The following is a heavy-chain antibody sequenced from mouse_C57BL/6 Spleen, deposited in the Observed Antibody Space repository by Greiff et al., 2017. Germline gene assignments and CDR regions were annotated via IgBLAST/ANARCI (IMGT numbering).Heavy chain of an antibody. J-gene: IGHJ4*01. Sequence: QVQLQQSGPGLVQPSQSLSITCTVSGFSLTSYGVHWVRQSPGKGLEWLGVIWRGGSTDNNAAFISRMSISKDNSKSQVFFKMNSLQAYDTAIYYCARRRDSNYDAMDDWGQGTSVTVSS. CDR2: IWRGGST. D-gene: IGHD2-5*01. CDR1: GFSLTSYG. CDR3: ARRRDSNYDAMDD. V-gene: IGHV2-2*01.